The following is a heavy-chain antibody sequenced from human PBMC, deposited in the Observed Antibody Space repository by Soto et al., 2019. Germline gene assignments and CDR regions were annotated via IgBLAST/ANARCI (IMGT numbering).Heavy chain of an antibody. CDR3: ARDRIQLWFGGGYWYFDL. V-gene: IGHV4-34*01. J-gene: IGHJ2*01. D-gene: IGHD5-18*01. CDR1: GGSFSGYY. Sequence: PSETLAVTCAVYGGSFSGYYWSWIRQPPGKGLEWIGEINHSGSTNYNPSLKSRVTISVDTSKNQCSLKLSSLTAAGSAVYYCARDRIQLWFGGGYWYFDLWGRGTLVTVSS. CDR2: INHSGST.